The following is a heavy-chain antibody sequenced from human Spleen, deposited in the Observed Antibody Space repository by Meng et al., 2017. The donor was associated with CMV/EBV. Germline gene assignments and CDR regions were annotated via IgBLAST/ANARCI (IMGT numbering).Heavy chain of an antibody. J-gene: IGHJ4*02. V-gene: IGHV4-38-2*02. Sequence: SETLSLTCTVSGYSINSNFYWGWIRQPPGKGLEWVGSIYHSESTYNNPSLNSRVTISLDTSKNQLSLHLRSVTAADTAVYYCASLYSSGWFFDYWGQGTLVTVSS. CDR2: IYHSEST. CDR1: GYSINSNFY. CDR3: ASLYSSGWFFDY. D-gene: IGHD6-19*01.